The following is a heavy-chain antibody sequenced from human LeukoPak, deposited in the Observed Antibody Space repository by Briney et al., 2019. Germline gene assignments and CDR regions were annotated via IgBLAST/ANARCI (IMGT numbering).Heavy chain of an antibody. V-gene: IGHV3-48*01. D-gene: IGHD2-2*01. CDR1: GFTFSSYS. CDR3: AREYCSSTSCLYDY. Sequence: GGSLRLSCAASGFTFSSYSMNWVRQAPGKGLEWVSYISSSSSTIYYADSVKGRFTISRDKAKNSLYLQMNSLRAEDTAVYYCAREYCSSTSCLYDYGGQGPLVTVSS. J-gene: IGHJ4*02. CDR2: ISSSSSTI.